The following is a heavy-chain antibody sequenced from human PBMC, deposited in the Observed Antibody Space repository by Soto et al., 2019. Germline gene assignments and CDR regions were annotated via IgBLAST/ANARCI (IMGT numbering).Heavy chain of an antibody. V-gene: IGHV3-23*01. CDR1: GFTFSSYA. CDR2: ISGSGGST. Sequence: RGSLRLSCAASGFTFSSYAMSWVRQAPGKGLEWVSAISGSGGSTYYADSVKGRFTISRDNSKNTLYLQMNSLRAEDTAVYYCAGTESDYYYGMDVWGQGTTVTVSS. D-gene: IGHD1-7*01. J-gene: IGHJ6*02. CDR3: AGTESDYYYGMDV.